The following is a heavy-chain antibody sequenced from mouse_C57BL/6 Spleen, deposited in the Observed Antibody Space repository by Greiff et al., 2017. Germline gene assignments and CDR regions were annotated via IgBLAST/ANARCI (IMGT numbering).Heavy chain of an antibody. CDR2: IDPNSGGT. V-gene: IGHV1-72*01. CDR1: GYTFTSYW. CDR3: AKFDDYGSSYDAMDY. D-gene: IGHD1-1*01. Sequence: QVQLKQPGAELVKPGASVKLSCKASGYTFTSYWMHWVKQRPGRGLEWIGRIDPNSGGTKSNEKFKSKATLTVDKPSSTAYMQLSSLTSEDSSVYYCAKFDDYGSSYDAMDYWGQGTSVTVSA. J-gene: IGHJ4*01.